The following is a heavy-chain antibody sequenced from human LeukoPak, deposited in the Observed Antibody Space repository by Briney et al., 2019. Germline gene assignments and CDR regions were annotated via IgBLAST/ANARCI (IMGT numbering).Heavy chain of an antibody. CDR1: GFPFSNYW. D-gene: IGHD6-13*01. Sequence: GGSLRLSCAASGFPFSNYWMHWVRQAPGKGLVWVSRVNSDGSTTNYADSVKGRFNISRDNAENTLYMRMNSLRPEDTAVYYCARGYYSSSRIDYWGQGTLVTVSS. CDR3: ARGYYSSSRIDY. J-gene: IGHJ4*02. V-gene: IGHV3-74*01. CDR2: VNSDGSTT.